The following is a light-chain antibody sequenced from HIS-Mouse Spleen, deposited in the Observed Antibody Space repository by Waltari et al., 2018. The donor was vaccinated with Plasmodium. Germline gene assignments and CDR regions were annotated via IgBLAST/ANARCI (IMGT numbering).Light chain of an antibody. Sequence: DIQITRSPSSLSASVGNRVTITCQASQDISNYLTWYQQKPGKAPKLLIYDASNLETGVPSRFSGSGSGTDFTFTISSLQPEDIATYYCQQYDNLPYTFGQGTKLEIK. CDR3: QQYDNLPYT. CDR1: QDISNY. J-gene: IGKJ2*01. CDR2: DAS. V-gene: IGKV1-33*01.